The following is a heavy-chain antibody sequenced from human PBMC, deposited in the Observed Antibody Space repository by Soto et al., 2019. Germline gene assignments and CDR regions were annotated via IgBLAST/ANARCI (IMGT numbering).Heavy chain of an antibody. CDR2: ISYDGSNK. CDR1: GFTFSSYG. V-gene: IGHV3-30*18. Sequence: VQLVESGGGVVQPGRSLRLSCAASGFTFSSYGMHWVRQAPGKGLEWVAVISYDGSNKYYADSVKGRFTISRDNSKNTLYLQMNSLRAEDTAVYYCAKDLLMRVPGGPGDYWGQGTLVTVSS. CDR3: AKDLLMRVPGGPGDY. J-gene: IGHJ4*02. D-gene: IGHD2-15*01.